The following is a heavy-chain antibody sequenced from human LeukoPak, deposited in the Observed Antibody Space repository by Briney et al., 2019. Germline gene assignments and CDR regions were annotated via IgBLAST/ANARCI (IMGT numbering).Heavy chain of an antibody. V-gene: IGHV4-34*01. CDR2: INHSGST. J-gene: IGHJ6*03. CDR3: ARVWSGSYFISRHLRYYYYMDV. Sequence: PSETLSLTCAVYGGSFSGYYWSWIRQPPGKGLEWIGEINHSGSTNYNPSLKSRVTISVDTSKNQFSLKLSSVTAADTAVYYCARVWSGSYFISRHLRYYYYMDVWGKGTTVTVSS. CDR1: GGSFSGYY. D-gene: IGHD1-26*01.